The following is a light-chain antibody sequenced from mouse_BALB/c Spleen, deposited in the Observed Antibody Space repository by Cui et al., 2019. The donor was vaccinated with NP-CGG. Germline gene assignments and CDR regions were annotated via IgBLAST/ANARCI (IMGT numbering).Light chain of an antibody. J-gene: IGLJ1*01. CDR1: TGAVTTSND. V-gene: IGLV1*01. CDR2: GTN. CDR3: AIWYSNNWV. Sequence: QTVVTQESALSTSPGETVTLTCRSSTGAVTTSNDANWVQEKPDHLFTGLIGGTNNRAPGVPARFSGSLIGDKAALTITGAQTEDEAIYFCAIWYSNNWVFGGGTKLTVL.